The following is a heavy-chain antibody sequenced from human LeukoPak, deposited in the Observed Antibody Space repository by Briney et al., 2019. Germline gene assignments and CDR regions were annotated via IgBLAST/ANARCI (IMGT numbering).Heavy chain of an antibody. D-gene: IGHD5-12*01. CDR1: GFTFSSYE. J-gene: IGHJ4*02. CDR3: ARDFGAGGYESYCFDY. CDR2: ISSSGSTI. V-gene: IGHV3-48*03. Sequence: GGSLRLSCAASGFTFSSYEMNWVRQAPGKGLEWVSYISSSGSTIYYADSVKGRFTISRDNAKNSLYLQMNGLRAEDTAVYYCARDFGAGGYESYCFDYWGQGTLVTVSS.